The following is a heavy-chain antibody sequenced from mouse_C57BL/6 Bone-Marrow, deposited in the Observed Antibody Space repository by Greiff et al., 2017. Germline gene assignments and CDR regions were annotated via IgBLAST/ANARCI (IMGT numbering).Heavy chain of an antibody. CDR1: GYTFTSYW. D-gene: IGHD1-1*01. J-gene: IGHJ3*01. CDR2: IDPNSGGT. V-gene: IGHV1-72*01. Sequence: VQLQQPGAELVKPGASVKLSCKASGYTFTSYWMHWVKQRPGRGLEWIVRIDPNSGGTKYNEKFKSKATLTVDKPSSTAYMQLSSLTSEDSAVYYCARTAGSSYVAYWGQGTLVTVSA. CDR3: ARTAGSSYVAY.